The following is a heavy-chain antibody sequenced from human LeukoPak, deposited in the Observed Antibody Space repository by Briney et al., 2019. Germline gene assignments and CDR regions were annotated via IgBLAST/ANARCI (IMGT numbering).Heavy chain of an antibody. CDR2: ITPIFGTA. Sequence: SVKVSCKASGGTFSSYAISWVRQAPGQGLEWMGGITPIFGTANYAQKFQGRVTITADESTSTAYMELSSLRSEDTAVYYCARDPRPHYYDSSGYITDWGQGTLVTVSS. V-gene: IGHV1-69*13. CDR3: ARDPRPHYYDSSGYITD. D-gene: IGHD3-22*01. CDR1: GGTFSSYA. J-gene: IGHJ4*02.